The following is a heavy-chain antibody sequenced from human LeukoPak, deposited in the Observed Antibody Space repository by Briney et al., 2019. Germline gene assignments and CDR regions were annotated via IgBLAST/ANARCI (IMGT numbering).Heavy chain of an antibody. D-gene: IGHD3-10*01. CDR1: GGSIRSAKW. J-gene: IGHJ4*02. CDR2: IYYSGST. V-gene: IGHV4-4*02. CDR3: ARRSVEGTFDY. Sequence: SGTLSLTCAISGGSIRSAKWCTWVRQPPGKGLEWIGYIYYSGSTNYNPSLKSRVTISVDTSKNQFSLKLSSVTAADTAVYYCARRSVEGTFDYWGQGTLVTVSS.